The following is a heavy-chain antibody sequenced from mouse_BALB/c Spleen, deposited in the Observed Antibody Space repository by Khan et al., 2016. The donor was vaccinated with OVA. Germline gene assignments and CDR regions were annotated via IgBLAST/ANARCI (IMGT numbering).Heavy chain of an antibody. CDR3: TRLESTSWFAY. CDR1: GYSFTDYY. J-gene: IGHJ3*01. CDR2: IDPFNGST. Sequence: VQLKQSGPELMKPGASVKISCKASGYSFTDYYIHWVKQSHGQSLEWIGYIDPFNGSTNFNQKFKGTATLTVDKSSSTAYMHLNSLTSEDSAFYYCTRLESTSWFAYWGQGTLFTVAA. V-gene: IGHV1S135*01. D-gene: IGHD1-1*01.